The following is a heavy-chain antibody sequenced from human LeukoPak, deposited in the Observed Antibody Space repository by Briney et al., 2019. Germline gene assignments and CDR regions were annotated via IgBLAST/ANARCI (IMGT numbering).Heavy chain of an antibody. Sequence: GASLKISCKGSGYSFTSYWIGWVRQMPGKGLEWMGIIYPGDSDTRYSPSFQGQVTISADKSISTAYLQWSSLKASDTAMYYCARLSPRVGDAFDIWGQGTMVTVSS. J-gene: IGHJ3*02. CDR2: IYPGDSDT. D-gene: IGHD2-15*01. CDR1: GYSFTSYW. V-gene: IGHV5-51*01. CDR3: ARLSPRVGDAFDI.